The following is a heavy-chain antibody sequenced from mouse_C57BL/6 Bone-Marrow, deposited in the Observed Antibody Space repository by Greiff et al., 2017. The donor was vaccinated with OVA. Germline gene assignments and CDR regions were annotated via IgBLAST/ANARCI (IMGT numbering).Heavy chain of an antibody. CDR2: ISGGGGNT. D-gene: IGHD1-1*01. Sequence: EVQLMESGGGLVKPGGSLKLSCAASGFTFSSYTMSWVRQTPEKRLEWVATISGGGGNTYYPDSLKGRFTISRDNAKNTLYLQMSSLRSEDTAVYYCARRTVVAKGYFDVWGTGTTVTVSS. J-gene: IGHJ1*03. CDR3: ARRTVVAKGYFDV. CDR1: GFTFSSYT. V-gene: IGHV5-9*04.